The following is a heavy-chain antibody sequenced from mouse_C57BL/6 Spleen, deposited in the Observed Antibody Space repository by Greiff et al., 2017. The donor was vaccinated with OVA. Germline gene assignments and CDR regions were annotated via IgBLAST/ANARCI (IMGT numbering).Heavy chain of an antibody. Sequence: EVMLVESGEGLVKPGGSLKLSCAASGFTFSSYAMSWVRQTPEKRLEWVAYISSGGDYIYYADTVKGRFTISRDNARNTLYLQMSSLKSEDTAMYYCTRAPIYYDYDVAMDYWGQGTSVTVSS. CDR3: TRAPIYYDYDVAMDY. CDR2: ISSGGDYI. D-gene: IGHD2-4*01. CDR1: GFTFSSYA. J-gene: IGHJ4*01. V-gene: IGHV5-9-1*02.